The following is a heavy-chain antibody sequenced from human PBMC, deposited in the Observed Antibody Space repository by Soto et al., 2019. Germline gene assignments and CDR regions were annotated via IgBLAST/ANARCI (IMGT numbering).Heavy chain of an antibody. Sequence: SETLSLTCTVSGGSISSLYWSWIRQPAGKGLEWIGRIYSGGRNNYNPSLKSRVTMSVDTSKNQFSLKLSSVTAADTAVYYCAASRGADSYGQESGWFDPWGQGPLVTVSS. CDR2: IYSGGRN. V-gene: IGHV4-4*07. J-gene: IGHJ5*02. D-gene: IGHD5-18*01. CDR3: AASRGADSYGQESGWFDP. CDR1: GGSISSLY.